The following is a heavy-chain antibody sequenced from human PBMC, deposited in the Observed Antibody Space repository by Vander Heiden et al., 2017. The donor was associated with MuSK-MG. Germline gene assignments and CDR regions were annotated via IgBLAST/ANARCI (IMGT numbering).Heavy chain of an antibody. Sequence: EVQLVQSGAEVKKPGESLKISCKGSGYSFTSYWIGWVRQMPGKGLEWMGIIYPGDSDTRYSPSFQGQVTISADKSISTAYLQWSSLKASDTAMYYYATHENYYGSGSYYRIDAFDIWGQGTMVTVSS. CDR2: IYPGDSDT. J-gene: IGHJ3*02. V-gene: IGHV5-51*03. D-gene: IGHD3-10*01. CDR3: ATHENYYGSGSYYRIDAFDI. CDR1: GYSFTSYW.